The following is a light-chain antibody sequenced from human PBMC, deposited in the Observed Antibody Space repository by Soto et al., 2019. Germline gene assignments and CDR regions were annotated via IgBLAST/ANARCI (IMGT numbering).Light chain of an antibody. CDR2: WAS. V-gene: IGKV4-1*01. Sequence: DIVMTQSPDSLAVFLGERATINCKPRQSVLYSSNNRDSLAWYQQKPGLPPKLLIYWASIRASGVPDRFSGGGSGTDFTLTISSLQAEDVAVYYCQQYYSTMYTFGQGTKLEIK. CDR1: QSVLYSSNNRDS. J-gene: IGKJ2*01. CDR3: QQYYSTMYT.